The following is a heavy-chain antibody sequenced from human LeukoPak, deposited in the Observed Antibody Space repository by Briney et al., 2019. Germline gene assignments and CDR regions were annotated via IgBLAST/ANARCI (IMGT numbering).Heavy chain of an antibody. Sequence: GGSLRLSCAASGFTFSRYALHWVRQAPGKGLEWLALISNDERHKIYADSVKGRFTISRDNSASTVYLQMNSLRGDDTAVYYCSRDSGPGGTQFRETGTDYWGQGTLVTVSS. D-gene: IGHD3-10*01. CDR2: ISNDERHK. CDR3: SRDSGPGGTQFRETGTDY. V-gene: IGHV3-30*01. CDR1: GFTFSRYA. J-gene: IGHJ4*02.